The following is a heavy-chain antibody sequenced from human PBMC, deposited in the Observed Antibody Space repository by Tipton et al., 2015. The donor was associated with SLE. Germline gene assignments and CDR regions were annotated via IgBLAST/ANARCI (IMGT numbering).Heavy chain of an antibody. CDR2: IRYDGSNK. Sequence: SLRLSCAASGFTFSSYAMHWVRQAPGKGLEWVAFIRYDGSNKYYADSVKGRFTISRDNSKNTLYLQMNSLRAEDTAVYYCAKPSLLEVEDAFDIWGQGTMVTVSS. D-gene: IGHD3-3*01. J-gene: IGHJ3*02. CDR1: GFTFSSYA. V-gene: IGHV3-30*02. CDR3: AKPSLLEVEDAFDI.